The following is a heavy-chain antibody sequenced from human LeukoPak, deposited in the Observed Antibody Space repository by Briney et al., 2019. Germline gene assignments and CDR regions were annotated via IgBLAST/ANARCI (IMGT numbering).Heavy chain of an antibody. CDR3: VRDQGAFDI. CDR1: GITLSSYW. V-gene: IGHV3-7*05. CDR2: IKQDASEK. Sequence: GGSLRFSCVGSGITLSSYWMSWVRQAPGKGLEWVGNIKQDASEKYFVDSLRGRFTISRDNAKNSLFLQMNSLRADDTAVYYCVRDQGAFDIWGHGTMVTVSS. J-gene: IGHJ3*02.